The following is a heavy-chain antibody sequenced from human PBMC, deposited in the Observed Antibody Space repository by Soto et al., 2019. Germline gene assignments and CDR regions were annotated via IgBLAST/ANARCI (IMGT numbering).Heavy chain of an antibody. Sequence: ASGKVSCKGSGYGFTTYGITWVRQAPGQGLEWMAWISAHNGNTNYAQKLQGRVTVTRDTSTSTAYMELRSLRSDDTAVYYCARGRYGDYWGQGALVTVSS. V-gene: IGHV1-18*01. CDR1: GYGFTTYG. CDR3: ARGRYGDY. J-gene: IGHJ4*02. CDR2: ISAHNGNT. D-gene: IGHD1-1*01.